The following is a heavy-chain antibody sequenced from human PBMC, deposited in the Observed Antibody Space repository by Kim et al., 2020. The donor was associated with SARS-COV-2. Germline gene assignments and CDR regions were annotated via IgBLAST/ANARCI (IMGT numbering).Heavy chain of an antibody. CDR1: GYTFTSYA. J-gene: IGHJ6*01. V-gene: IGHV7-4-1*02. CDR2: INTNTGNP. D-gene: IGHD3-10*01. Sequence: ASVKVSCKASGYTFTSYAMNWVRQAPGQGLEWMGWINTNTGNPTYAQGFTGRFVFSLDTSVSTAYLQLSSLKAEDTAVYYCARDLVPYYYGSGKKDYYYGMDVWGQGTAVTVSS. CDR3: ARDLVPYYYGSGKKDYYYGMDV.